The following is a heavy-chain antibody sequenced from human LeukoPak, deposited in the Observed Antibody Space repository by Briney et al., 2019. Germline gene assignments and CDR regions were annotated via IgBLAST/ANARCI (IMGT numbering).Heavy chain of an antibody. CDR2: IFYSGST. Sequence: SETLSLTCTVSGGSISHYYWSWIRQPPGKGLEWLGYIFYSGSTNYNPSLKSRVTISADTSKNQFSLKLSSVTAADTAVYYCAREGRSYSSGWYCDYWGQGTLVTVSS. J-gene: IGHJ4*02. V-gene: IGHV4-59*01. CDR1: GGSISHYY. D-gene: IGHD6-19*01. CDR3: AREGRSYSSGWYCDY.